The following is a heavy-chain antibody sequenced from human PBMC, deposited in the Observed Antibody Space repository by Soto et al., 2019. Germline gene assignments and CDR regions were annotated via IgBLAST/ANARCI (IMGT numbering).Heavy chain of an antibody. CDR2: IYYSGST. Sequence: QVRLEESGPGLVKPSETLSLICSVSGGSVNNANYFWNWIRHHPENGLEWIGYIYYSGSTRYNPSFKTRATLSIDTSKNQFSLRLNSVTVADTAVYFCARDADYGGSPGGMDVWGRGTTVTVSS. CDR1: GGSVNNANYF. D-gene: IGHD4-17*01. V-gene: IGHV4-31*03. CDR3: ARDADYGGSPGGMDV. J-gene: IGHJ6*01.